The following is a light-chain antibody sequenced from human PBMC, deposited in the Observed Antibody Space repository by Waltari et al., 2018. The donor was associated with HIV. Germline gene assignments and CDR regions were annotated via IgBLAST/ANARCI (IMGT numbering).Light chain of an antibody. Sequence: IQMTQSPPTLSSSVADRATLTCRGSQSIDTWLAWYQQKAGRATKLLIYKSSSLESGVPLRFSGSGSGTELTLTISSLQPDDFATYSCQHYKSSSQWTFGQGTKVDI. CDR1: QSIDTW. CDR2: KSS. V-gene: IGKV1-5*03. J-gene: IGKJ1*01. CDR3: QHYKSSSQWT.